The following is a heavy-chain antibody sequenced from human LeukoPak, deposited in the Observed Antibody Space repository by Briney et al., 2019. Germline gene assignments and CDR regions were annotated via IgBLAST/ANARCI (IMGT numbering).Heavy chain of an antibody. CDR2: IYSGGST. V-gene: IGHV3-66*01. J-gene: IGHJ5*02. D-gene: IGHD5-18*01. CDR3: ARYRGYSYGYTHWFDP. CDR1: GFTVSSNY. Sequence: GGSLRLSCAASGFTVSSNYMSWVRQAPGKGLELVSVIYSGGSTYYADSVKGRFTISRDNSNNTLYLQMNSLRAEDTAVYYCARYRGYSYGYTHWFDPWGQGTLVTVSS.